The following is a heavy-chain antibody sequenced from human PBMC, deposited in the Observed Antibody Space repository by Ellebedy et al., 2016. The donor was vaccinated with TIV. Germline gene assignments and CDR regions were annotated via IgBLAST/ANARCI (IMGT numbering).Heavy chain of an antibody. CDR3: ARDSSYSYNYIIY. J-gene: IGHJ4*02. V-gene: IGHV3-7*01. CDR1: GFAFSDYW. CDR2: IKQDGSQK. Sequence: PGGSLRLSCAASGFAFSDYWMTWVRQAPGKGLEWVANIKQDGSQKYYVDSVKGRFTISRENSNSTLYLQMNSLRSEDTAMYYCARDSSYSYNYIIYWGQGTLVTVSS. D-gene: IGHD3-16*01.